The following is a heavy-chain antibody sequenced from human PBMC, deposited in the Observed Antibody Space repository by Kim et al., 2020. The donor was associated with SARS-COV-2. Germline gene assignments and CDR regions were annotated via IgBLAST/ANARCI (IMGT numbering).Heavy chain of an antibody. V-gene: IGHV3-30*18. CDR3: AKDMAYYGSGGYYNYYYYGMDV. CDR2: ISYDGSNK. CDR1: GFTFSSYG. Sequence: GGSLRLSCAASGFTFSSYGMHWVRQAPGKGLEWVAVISYDGSNKYYADSVKGRFTISRDNSKNTLYLQMNSLRAEDTAVYYCAKDMAYYGSGGYYNYYYYGMDVWGQGTTVTVSS. D-gene: IGHD3-10*01. J-gene: IGHJ6*02.